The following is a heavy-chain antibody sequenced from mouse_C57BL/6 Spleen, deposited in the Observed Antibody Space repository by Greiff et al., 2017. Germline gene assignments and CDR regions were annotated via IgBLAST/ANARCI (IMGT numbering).Heavy chain of an antibody. J-gene: IGHJ1*03. CDR3: TTGGYGNWYFDV. CDR1: GFNIKDDY. D-gene: IGHD2-1*01. V-gene: IGHV14-4*01. CDR2: IDPENGDT. Sequence: DVQLQESGAELVRPGASVKLSCTASGFNIKDDYMHWVKQRPEQGLEWIGWIDPENGDTEYASKFQGKATITADTSSNTAYLQLSSLTSEDTAVYYCTTGGYGNWYFDVWGTGTTVTVSS.